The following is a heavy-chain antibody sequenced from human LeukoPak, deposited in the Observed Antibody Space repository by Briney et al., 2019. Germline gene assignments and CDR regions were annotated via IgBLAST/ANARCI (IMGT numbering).Heavy chain of an antibody. CDR2: IHSSGRT. V-gene: IGHV4-59*01. Sequence: PSETLSLTCTVSGASISGYYWNWIRQPPGTRLEWIGYIHSSGRTSYNPSLKSRVTISVDTSKNQFSLNLNSVTSADTAVYYCARSHDFDWLTDYWGQGTLVTVPS. CDR1: GASISGYY. CDR3: ARSHDFDWLTDY. D-gene: IGHD3-9*01. J-gene: IGHJ4*02.